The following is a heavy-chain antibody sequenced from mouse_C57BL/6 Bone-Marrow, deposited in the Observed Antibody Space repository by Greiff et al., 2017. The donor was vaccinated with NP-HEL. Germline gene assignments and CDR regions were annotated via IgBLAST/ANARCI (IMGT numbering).Heavy chain of an antibody. J-gene: IGHJ2*01. Sequence: QVQLQQSGAELVRPGTSVKVSCKASGYAFTNYLIEWVKQRPGQGLEWIGVINPGSGGTNYNEKFKGKATLTADKSSSTAYMQLSSLTSEDSAVYFCARSDSSGSHYFDYWGQGTTLTVSS. CDR3: ARSDSSGSHYFDY. CDR2: INPGSGGT. V-gene: IGHV1-54*01. D-gene: IGHD3-2*02. CDR1: GYAFTNYL.